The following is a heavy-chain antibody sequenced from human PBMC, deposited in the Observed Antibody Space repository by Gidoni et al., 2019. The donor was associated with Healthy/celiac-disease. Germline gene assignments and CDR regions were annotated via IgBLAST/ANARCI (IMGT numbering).Heavy chain of an antibody. CDR2: ISGSGGST. V-gene: IGHV3-23*01. D-gene: IGHD5-12*01. Sequence: EVQLLESGGGLVQPGGSLRLSCAASGFTFSSYDMSWRRQAPGKGLAWVSAISGSGGSTYYAVSVKRRFTISRDNSKNTLYLQMNSLRAEDTAVYYCAKEGGYSGYEQNDYWGQGTLVTVSS. J-gene: IGHJ4*02. CDR3: AKEGGYSGYEQNDY. CDR1: GFTFSSYD.